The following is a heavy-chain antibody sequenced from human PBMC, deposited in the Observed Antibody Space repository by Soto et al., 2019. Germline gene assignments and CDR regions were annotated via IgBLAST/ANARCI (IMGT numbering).Heavy chain of an antibody. CDR1: GGSISSYY. V-gene: IGHV4-59*01. D-gene: IGHD6-13*01. Sequence: PSETLSLTCTVSGGSISSYYWSWIRQPPGKGLEWIGYIYYSGSTNYNPSLKSRVTISVDTSKNQFSLKLSSVTAADTAVYYCASSSSWYMSDYYYGMDVWGQGTTVTVSS. J-gene: IGHJ6*02. CDR3: ASSSSWYMSDYYYGMDV. CDR2: IYYSGST.